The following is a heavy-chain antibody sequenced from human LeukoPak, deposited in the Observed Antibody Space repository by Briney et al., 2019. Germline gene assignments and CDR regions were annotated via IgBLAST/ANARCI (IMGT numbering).Heavy chain of an antibody. V-gene: IGHV4-59*01. CDR2: IYYSGST. D-gene: IGHD6-13*01. CDR3: ARVIAAAGTEWFDP. J-gene: IGHJ5*02. CDR1: GGSISGYY. Sequence: SETLSLTCTVSGGSISGYYWSWIRQPPGKGLEWIGYIYYSGSTNYNPSLKSLVTISVDTSKNQFSLKLSSVTAADTAVYYCARVIAAAGTEWFDPWGQGTLVTVSS.